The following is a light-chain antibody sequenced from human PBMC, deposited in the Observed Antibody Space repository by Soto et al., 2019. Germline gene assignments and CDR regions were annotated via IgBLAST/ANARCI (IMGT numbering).Light chain of an antibody. CDR2: QDN. CDR1: KLGSED. CDR3: QAWDSSIAHVV. Sequence: SYELTQPPSVSVSPGQTASITCSGDKLGSEDASWYQQKPGQSPVLVIYQDNKRPSGIPERFSGSNSGNTATLTISGTQSMDEADYYCQAWDSSIAHVVFGGGTKLTVL. V-gene: IGLV3-1*01. J-gene: IGLJ2*01.